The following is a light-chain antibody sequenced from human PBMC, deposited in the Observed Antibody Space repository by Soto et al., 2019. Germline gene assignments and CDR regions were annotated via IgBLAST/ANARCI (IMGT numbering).Light chain of an antibody. CDR1: SSNIGSYS. V-gene: IGLV1-47*01. CDR3: AAWDSSLTARV. CDR2: GEN. J-gene: IGLJ3*02. Sequence: QSVLTQPPSASGTPGQRVSISCSGSSSNIGSYSVYWYQQLPGSAPRLLMYGENQRPSGVPDRFSGSRSGTSVSLAISGLRSEDEANYYCAAWDSSLTARVFGGGTKLTVL.